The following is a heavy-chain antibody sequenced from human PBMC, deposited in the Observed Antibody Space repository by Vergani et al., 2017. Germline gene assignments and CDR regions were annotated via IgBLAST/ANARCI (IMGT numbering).Heavy chain of an antibody. D-gene: IGHD4-11*01. CDR2: INHSGST. CDR3: ARGLQDHLLDY. V-gene: IGHV4-34*01. Sequence: QVQLQQWGAGLLKPSETLSLTCAVYGGSFSGYYWSWIRQPPGKGLEWIGEINHSGSTNYNPSLKSRVTISVDTSKNQFSLKLISVTAADTAVYYCARGLQDHLLDYWGQGTLVTVSS. J-gene: IGHJ4*02. CDR1: GGSFSGYY.